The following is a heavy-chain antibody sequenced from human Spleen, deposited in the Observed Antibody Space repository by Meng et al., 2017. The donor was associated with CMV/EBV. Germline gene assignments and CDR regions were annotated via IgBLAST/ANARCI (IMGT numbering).Heavy chain of an antibody. D-gene: IGHD3-3*01. J-gene: IGHJ6*02. CDR2: INPSGGST. CDR1: GYTFTSYY. Sequence: ASVKVSCKASGYTFTSYYMHWVRQAPGQGLEWMGIINPSGGSTIYAQKFQGRVTMTEDTSTDTAYMELSSLRSEDSAVYYCARVPRDDDFGSDNAPGHFYYYGMDVWGQGTTVTVSS. CDR3: ARVPRDDDFGSDNAPGHFYYYGMDV. V-gene: IGHV1-46*01.